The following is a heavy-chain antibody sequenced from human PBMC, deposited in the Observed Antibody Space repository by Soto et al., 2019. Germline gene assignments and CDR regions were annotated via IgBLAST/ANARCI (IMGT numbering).Heavy chain of an antibody. V-gene: IGHV1-69*01. CDR2: IIPIFGTA. D-gene: IGHD3-22*01. J-gene: IGHJ4*02. Sequence: QVQLVQSGAEVKKPGSSVKVSCKASGGTFSSYAISWVRQAPGQGLEWMGGIIPIFGTANYAQKFQGRVTITAYESTSTAYMELSSLRSEDTAVYYCARASRYDSSGYTPYYFDYWGQGTLVTVSS. CDR1: GGTFSSYA. CDR3: ARASRYDSSGYTPYYFDY.